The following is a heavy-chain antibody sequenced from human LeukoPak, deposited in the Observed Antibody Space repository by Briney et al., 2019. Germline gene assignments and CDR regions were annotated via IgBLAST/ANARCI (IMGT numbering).Heavy chain of an antibody. D-gene: IGHD2-2*01. CDR2: IYYSWST. Sequence: SETLSLTCTVSGGSISSYYWSWIRQPPGKGLEWIGYIYYSWSTNYNPSLKSRVTISVDTSKNQFSLKLSSVTAADPAVYYCARSRARKTYCSSTSCSAGFDYWGQGTLVTVSS. J-gene: IGHJ4*02. CDR1: GGSISSYY. CDR3: ARSRARKTYCSSTSCSAGFDY. V-gene: IGHV4-59*01.